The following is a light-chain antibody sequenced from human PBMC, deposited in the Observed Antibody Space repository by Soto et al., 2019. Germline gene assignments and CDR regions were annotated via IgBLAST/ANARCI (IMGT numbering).Light chain of an antibody. CDR3: SSYTSSCCDYV. Sequence: QSVLTQPASVSGSPGQSITISCTGTSSDVGGYNYVSWYQQHSGKAPKLMIYEVSNRPSGVSNRFSGSKSGNTASLTISGLLAEDVADYYCSSYTSSCCDYVFGIGTMLT. CDR2: EVS. V-gene: IGLV2-14*01. J-gene: IGLJ1*01. CDR1: SSDVGGYNY.